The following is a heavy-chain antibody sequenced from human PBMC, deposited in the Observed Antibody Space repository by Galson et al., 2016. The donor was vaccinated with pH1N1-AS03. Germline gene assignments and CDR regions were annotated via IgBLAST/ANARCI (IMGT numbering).Heavy chain of an antibody. CDR1: GFTLSTYW. Sequence: SLRLSCAASGFTLSTYWMNWVRQVPGKGLEWIANVKQDGSEKHYMGSVRGRFTISRDNAKNSLYLQMNTLRVDDTAIYYCATSGSYRFDYWGQGAPVTVSS. J-gene: IGHJ4*02. CDR2: VKQDGSEK. V-gene: IGHV3-7*01. CDR3: ATSGSYRFDY. D-gene: IGHD1-26*01.